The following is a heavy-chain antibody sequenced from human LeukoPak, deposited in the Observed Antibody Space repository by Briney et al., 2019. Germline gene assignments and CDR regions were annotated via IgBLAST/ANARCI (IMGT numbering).Heavy chain of an antibody. Sequence: GSLRLSCAASGFTFSSYAMHWVRQAPGKGLEWVAVISYDGSNKYYADSVKGRFTISRDNSKNTLYLQMNTLRVEDTAVYYCAKRNGFWGQGTLVTVSS. CDR2: ISYDGSNK. CDR3: AKRNGF. CDR1: GFTFSSYA. D-gene: IGHD1-1*01. V-gene: IGHV3-30-3*02. J-gene: IGHJ4*02.